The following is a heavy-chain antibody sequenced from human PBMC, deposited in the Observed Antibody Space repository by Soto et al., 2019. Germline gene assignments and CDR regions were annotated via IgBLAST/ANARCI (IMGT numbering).Heavy chain of an antibody. V-gene: IGHV1-46*04. CDR2: INPSVGST. J-gene: IGHJ4*02. CDR1: GYFFASYS. Sequence: QVQLVQSGAEVKKPGASVRVSCKASGYFFASYSMHWVRQAPGQGLEWMGMINPSVGSTSYVEKLQGSGTMTRDTSTSTVYMELSSLRSEDTALYYCARESAGRDEFQSSGDFDFWGQGTLVTVSS. D-gene: IGHD2-15*01. CDR3: ARESAGRDEFQSSGDFDF.